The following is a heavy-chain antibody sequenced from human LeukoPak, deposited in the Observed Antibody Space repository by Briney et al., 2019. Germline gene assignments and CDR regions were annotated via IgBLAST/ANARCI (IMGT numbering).Heavy chain of an antibody. D-gene: IGHD3-22*01. Sequence: SETLSLTCAVYGGSFSGYYWNWIRQPPGKGLEWIGEINHSGNTNYNPSLKSRVTMSVDTSKNQFSLRLSSVPAADTAVYYCARDHNYDSSGYFLYYWGQGTLVTVSS. CDR2: INHSGNT. V-gene: IGHV4-34*01. CDR1: GGSFSGYY. J-gene: IGHJ4*02. CDR3: ARDHNYDSSGYFLYY.